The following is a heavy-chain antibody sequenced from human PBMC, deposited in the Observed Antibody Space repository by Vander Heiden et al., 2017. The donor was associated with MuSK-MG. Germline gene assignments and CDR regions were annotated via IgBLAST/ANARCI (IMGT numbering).Heavy chain of an antibody. CDR3: ARDGGVAAENDY. Sequence: EVQLLESGGGLVQPGGYLRLYGAASGFTFRRFNMNWFRQAPGKGLEWVSYITSNSGTIHYADSVKGRFTISRDNAKNSLYLQMNSLRAEDTALYYCARDGGVAAENDYWGQGTLVTVSS. CDR2: ITSNSGTI. D-gene: IGHD6-13*01. CDR1: GFTFRRFN. J-gene: IGHJ4*02. V-gene: IGHV3-48*01.